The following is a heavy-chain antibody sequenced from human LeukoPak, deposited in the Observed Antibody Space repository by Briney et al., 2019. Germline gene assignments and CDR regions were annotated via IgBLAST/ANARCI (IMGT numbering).Heavy chain of an antibody. Sequence: PGGSLRLSCAASGFTFSSYGMHWVRQAPGKGLEWVAFIRYDGSNKYYADSVKGRFTISRDNSKNTLYLQMNSLRAEDTAVYYCAKGTHYYDSSGCPFDYWGQGTLVTVSS. CDR3: AKGTHYYDSSGCPFDY. CDR2: IRYDGSNK. D-gene: IGHD3-22*01. V-gene: IGHV3-30*02. CDR1: GFTFSSYG. J-gene: IGHJ4*02.